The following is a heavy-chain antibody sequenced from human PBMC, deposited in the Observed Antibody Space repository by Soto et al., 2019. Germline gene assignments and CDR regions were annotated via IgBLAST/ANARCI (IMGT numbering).Heavy chain of an antibody. D-gene: IGHD3-10*01. CDR3: VRDYNDGCGRFDY. CDR2: ISYDASAS. V-gene: IGHV3-30*04. CDR1: GITFSAFA. J-gene: IGHJ4*02. Sequence: QVQLVESGGGVVQPGTSLRLSCAASGITFSAFAMHWVRQAPGKGLEWVARISYDASASSNADSVKGRFTISRDNSRSTLYLQMNSLRTEDTAIYYCVRDYNDGCGRFDYWGQGALVTVSS.